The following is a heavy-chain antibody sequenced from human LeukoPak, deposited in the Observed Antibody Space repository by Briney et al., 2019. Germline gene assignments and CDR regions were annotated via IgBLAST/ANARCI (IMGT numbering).Heavy chain of an antibody. Sequence: LQTLSLTCTVSGGSISSSSYYWGWIRQPPGKGLEWIGSIYYSGSTYYNPSLKSRVTISVDTSKNQFSLKLSSVTAADTAVYYCARHLYCSSTSCPNWFDPWGQGTLVTVSS. D-gene: IGHD2-2*01. V-gene: IGHV4-39*01. CDR3: ARHLYCSSTSCPNWFDP. CDR2: IYYSGST. J-gene: IGHJ5*02. CDR1: GGSISSSSYY.